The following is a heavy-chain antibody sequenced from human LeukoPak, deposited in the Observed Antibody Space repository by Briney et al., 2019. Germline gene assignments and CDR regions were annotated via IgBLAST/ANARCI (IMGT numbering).Heavy chain of an antibody. J-gene: IGHJ4*02. D-gene: IGHD6-19*01. CDR1: GYTFTGYY. CDR3: ARDGEQWLGHYFDY. CDR2: INPNSGGT. V-gene: IGHV1-2*02. Sequence: ASVKVSCKASGYTFTGYYMHWVRQAPGQGLEWMGWINPNSGGTNYAQKFQGRANMTRDTSISTAYMELSRLRSDDTAVYYCARDGEQWLGHYFDYWGQGTLVTVSS.